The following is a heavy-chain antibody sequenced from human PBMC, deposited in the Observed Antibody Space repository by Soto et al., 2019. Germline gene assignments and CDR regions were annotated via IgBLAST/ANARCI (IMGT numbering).Heavy chain of an antibody. J-gene: IGHJ6*03. D-gene: IGHD2-2*01. CDR2: ISSSGGTI. Sequence: GGSLRLSCAASGFTFSNYYISWIRQAPGKGLEWVSYISSSGGTIYYADCVKGRFTISRDNAKKSLYLQMTSLRVEDTAVYYCAREVQGLQVLGGYYYYMDVWGKGTTVTVSS. V-gene: IGHV3-11*01. CDR1: GFTFSNYY. CDR3: AREVQGLQVLGGYYYYMDV.